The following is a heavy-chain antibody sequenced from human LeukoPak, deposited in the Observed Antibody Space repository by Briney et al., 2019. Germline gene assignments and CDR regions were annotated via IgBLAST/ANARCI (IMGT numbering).Heavy chain of an antibody. D-gene: IGHD4-11*01. J-gene: IGHJ4*02. CDR3: ASAETYYSYFDY. V-gene: IGHV4-39*07. CDR2: IYYSGST. Sequence: SETLSLTCTVSGGSISSSSYYWGWIRQPPGKGLEWIGSIYYSGSTYYNPSLKSRVTISVDTSKNQFSLKLSSVTAADTAVYYCASAETYYSYFDYWGQGTLVTVSS. CDR1: GGSISSSSYY.